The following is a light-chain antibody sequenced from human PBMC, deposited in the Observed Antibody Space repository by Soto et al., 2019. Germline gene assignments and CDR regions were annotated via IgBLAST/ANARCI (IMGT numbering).Light chain of an antibody. Sequence: DIQMTQSPSSLSASVGDRVTITCQASQDISNYLNWYQQKPGEAPKLLIYDASNLETGVPSRFSGSGSGTDFTFTISSLQPEDIATCYCQQYDNLPITFGQGTRLEIK. V-gene: IGKV1-33*01. J-gene: IGKJ5*01. CDR1: QDISNY. CDR3: QQYDNLPIT. CDR2: DAS.